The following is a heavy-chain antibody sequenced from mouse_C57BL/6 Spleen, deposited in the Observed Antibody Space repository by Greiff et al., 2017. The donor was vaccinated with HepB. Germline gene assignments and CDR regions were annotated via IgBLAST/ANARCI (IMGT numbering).Heavy chain of an antibody. CDR1: GFTFSDFY. Sequence: EVQVVESGGGLVQSGRSLRLSCATSGFTFSDFYMEWVRQAPGKGLEWIAASRNKANDYTTEYSASVKGRFIVARDTSQSILYLQMKALRAEDAAIYYCASALYYGYAMDYWGQGTSVTVSS. CDR3: ASALYYGYAMDY. V-gene: IGHV7-1*01. J-gene: IGHJ4*01. CDR2: SRNKANDYTT. D-gene: IGHD1-1*01.